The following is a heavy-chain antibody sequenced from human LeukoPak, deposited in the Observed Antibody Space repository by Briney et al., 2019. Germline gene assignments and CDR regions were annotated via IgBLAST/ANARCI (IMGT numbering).Heavy chain of an antibody. J-gene: IGHJ4*02. CDR3: AKDDLGDITMITAY. CDR1: GFTFSSYA. CDR2: ISGSGGST. V-gene: IGHV3-23*01. D-gene: IGHD3-22*01. Sequence: PGGSLRLSCAASGFTFSSYAMSWVRQAPGKGLEWVSAISGSGGSTYYADSVTGRFTISRDNSKNTLYLQMNSLRAEDTAVYYCAKDDLGDITMITAYWGQGTLVTASS.